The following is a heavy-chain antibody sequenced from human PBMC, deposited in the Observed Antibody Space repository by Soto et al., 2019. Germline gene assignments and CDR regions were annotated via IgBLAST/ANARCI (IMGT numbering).Heavy chain of an antibody. J-gene: IGHJ4*02. D-gene: IGHD3-9*01. CDR1: GFTFSSYA. Sequence: PGGSLRLSCAASGFTFSSYAMSWVRQAPGKGLEWVSAISGSGGSTYYADSVKGRFTISRDNSKNTLYLQMNSLRAEDTAVYYCAKDRGSVTLGSYYDILTGRSDYWGQGTLVTVSS. CDR3: AKDRGSVTLGSYYDILTGRSDY. CDR2: ISGSGGST. V-gene: IGHV3-23*01.